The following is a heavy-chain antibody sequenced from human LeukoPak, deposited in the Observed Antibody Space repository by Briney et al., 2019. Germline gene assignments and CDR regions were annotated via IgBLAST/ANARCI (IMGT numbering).Heavy chain of an antibody. V-gene: IGHV3-30*02. CDR2: IRHDGSDK. J-gene: IGHJ6*04. CDR1: GFTLSCCG. CDR3: AELGITMIGGV. D-gene: IGHD3-10*02. Sequence: GSLRLSCAAFGFTLSCCGMHWVRQAPGKGLEWVAFIRHDGSDKYYADSVKGRFTISRDNSKNTLYLQMNSLRAEDTAVYYCAELGITMIGGVWGKGTTVTISS.